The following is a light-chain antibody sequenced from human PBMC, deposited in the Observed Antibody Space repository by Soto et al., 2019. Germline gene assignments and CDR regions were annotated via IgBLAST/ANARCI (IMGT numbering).Light chain of an antibody. Sequence: EIVMTQSPATLSVSPGERATLSCRTSQSVSSNLAWYQQKPGQAPRLLIYGASTRATGIPAMFSGSGSGTEFTLTISSLQSEDFAVYYCQQYYDWPITFGQGTKVDI. CDR3: QQYYDWPIT. V-gene: IGKV3-15*01. J-gene: IGKJ1*01. CDR1: QSVSSN. CDR2: GAS.